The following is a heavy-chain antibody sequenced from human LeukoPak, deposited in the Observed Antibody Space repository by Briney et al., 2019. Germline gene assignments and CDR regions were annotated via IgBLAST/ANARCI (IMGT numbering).Heavy chain of an antibody. J-gene: IGHJ4*02. V-gene: IGHV1-8*01. CDR2: MKPKSGNT. CDR3: ARVLYSAWRTLGY. Sequence: SVTVSCKASGYTLPSYDIHWVLQATGHGLEWMGWMKPKSGNTGYAQKFQGKVTMTRNTSISTAYMELSSLRSEDTAVYYCARVLYSAWRTLGYWGQGTLVTVSS. CDR1: GYTLPSYD. D-gene: IGHD2-2*02.